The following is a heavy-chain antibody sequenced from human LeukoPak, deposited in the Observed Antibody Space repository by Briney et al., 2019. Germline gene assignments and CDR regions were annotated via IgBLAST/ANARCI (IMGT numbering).Heavy chain of an antibody. D-gene: IGHD6-19*01. J-gene: IGHJ5*02. CDR1: GGSINSSNW. CDR2: IYHSGST. V-gene: IGHV4-4*02. Sequence: SETLSLTCAVSGGSINSSNWWNWVRQPPGKGLEWIGEIYHSGSTNYNPSLKSRVTISVDKSKNQFSLKLSSVTAADTAVYYCASAYSSGWFNWFDPWGQGTLVTVSS. CDR3: ASAYSSGWFNWFDP.